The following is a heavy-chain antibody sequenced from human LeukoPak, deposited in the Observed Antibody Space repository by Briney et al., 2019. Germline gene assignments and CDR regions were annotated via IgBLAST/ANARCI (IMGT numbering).Heavy chain of an antibody. J-gene: IGHJ4*01. CDR2: IGSDGDST. D-gene: IGHD1-14*01. CDR1: GFTFSSLG. CDR3: VSPVFINY. V-gene: IGHV3-64D*06. Sequence: GGSLRLSCSASGFTFSSLGMHWVRQAPGKGLEHVSTIGSDGDSTYYADSVKDRFTISRDNSKNALYLQMTSLRPEGSAVYYCVSPVFINYWGQGTLVTVSS.